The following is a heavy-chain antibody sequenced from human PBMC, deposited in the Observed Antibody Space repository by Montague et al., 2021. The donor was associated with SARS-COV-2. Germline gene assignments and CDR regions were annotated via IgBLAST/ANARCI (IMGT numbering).Heavy chain of an antibody. CDR1: GGSISSGSYY. D-gene: IGHD2-15*01. J-gene: IGHJ5*02. CDR2: INTSGST. CDR3: AREWVVVAARGANWFDP. V-gene: IGHV4-61*02. Sequence: TLSLTCTVSGGSISSGSYYWSWIRQPAGKGLEWIGRINTSGSTNYKPSLKSRVTISVDTSKNQFSLKLSSVTAADTAVYYCAREWVVVAARGANWFDPWGQGTLVTVSS.